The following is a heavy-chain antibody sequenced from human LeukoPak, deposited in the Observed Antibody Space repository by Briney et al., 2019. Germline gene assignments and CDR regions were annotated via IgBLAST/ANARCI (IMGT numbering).Heavy chain of an antibody. Sequence: PSETLSLTCTVSGGSISSGSYYWSWIRQPAGKGLEWIGRIYTSGSTTYNSSLKSRVTISVDTSKNQFSLKLSSVTAADTAVYYCARLKYYYDSSGYYTLYYFDYWGQGTLVTVSS. V-gene: IGHV4-61*02. J-gene: IGHJ4*02. CDR2: IYTSGST. D-gene: IGHD3-22*01. CDR3: ARLKYYYDSSGYYTLYYFDY. CDR1: GGSISSGSYY.